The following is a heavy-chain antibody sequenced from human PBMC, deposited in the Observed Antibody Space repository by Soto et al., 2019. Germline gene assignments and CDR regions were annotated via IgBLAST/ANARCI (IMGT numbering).Heavy chain of an antibody. CDR1: GGSFSGYY. Sequence: PSETLSLTCAVYGGSFSGYYWSWIRQPPGKGLEWIGEINHSGSTNYNPSLKSRVTISVDRSKNQVSLNLTSVTAADTAVYYCERLGGYHQAFDHWGKETLVIVPS. V-gene: IGHV4-34*01. CDR2: INHSGST. D-gene: IGHD3-22*01. CDR3: ERLGGYHQAFDH. J-gene: IGHJ4*02.